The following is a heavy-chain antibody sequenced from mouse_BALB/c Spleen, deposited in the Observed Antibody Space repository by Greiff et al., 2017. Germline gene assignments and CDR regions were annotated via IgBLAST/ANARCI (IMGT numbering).Heavy chain of an antibody. J-gene: IGHJ4*01. CDR3: ARLYGYEVDYAMDY. CDR2: INPYYGST. CDR1: GYSFTDYI. V-gene: IGHV1-39*01. Sequence: VQLQQTGPELVKPGASVKISCKASGYSFTDYIMLWVKQSHGKSLEWIGNINPYYGSTSYNLKFKGKATLTVDKSSSTAYMQLNSLTSEDSAVYYCARLYGYEVDYAMDYWGQGTSVTVSS. D-gene: IGHD2-14*01.